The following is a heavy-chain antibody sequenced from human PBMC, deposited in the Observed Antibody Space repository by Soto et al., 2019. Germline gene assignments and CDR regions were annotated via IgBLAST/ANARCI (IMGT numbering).Heavy chain of an antibody. J-gene: IGHJ5*02. D-gene: IGHD3-3*01. CDR3: AREFTIFGVATVFDP. Sequence: SETLSLTCTVSGGSISSYYWSWIRQPPGKGLEWIGYIYYSGSTNYNPSLKSRVTISVDTSKNQFSLKLSSVTAADTAVYYCAREFTIFGVATVFDPWGQGTLVTVSS. CDR1: GGSISSYY. V-gene: IGHV4-59*08. CDR2: IYYSGST.